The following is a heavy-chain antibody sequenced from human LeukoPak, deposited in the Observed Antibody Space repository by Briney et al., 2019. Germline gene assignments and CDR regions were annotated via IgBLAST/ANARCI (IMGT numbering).Heavy chain of an antibody. D-gene: IGHD3-10*01. CDR1: GGSISPHY. V-gene: IGHV4-59*11. J-gene: IGHJ4*02. CDR3: ARGGSYYDS. CDR2: IYYSGST. Sequence: SETLSLTCTVSGGSISPHYWSWLRQPPGKGLEWIGYIYYSGSTNYNPSLKSRVTISVDTSKNQFSLKLTSVTAADTAVYFCARGGSYYDSWGQGTLVTVSS.